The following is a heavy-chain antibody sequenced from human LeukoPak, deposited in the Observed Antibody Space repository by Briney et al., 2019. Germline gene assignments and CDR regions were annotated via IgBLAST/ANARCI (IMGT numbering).Heavy chain of an antibody. D-gene: IGHD3-10*01. Sequence: PGGSLRLSCAASGFTFSSYGMHWVRQAPGKGLEWVAVISYDGSNKYYADSVKGRFTISRDNSKNTLYLQMNSLRAEDTAVYYCAKGGVTSWFAAEYYQHRGQGTLVTVSS. J-gene: IGHJ1*01. CDR1: GFTFSSYG. CDR3: AKGGVTSWFAAEYYQH. V-gene: IGHV3-30*18. CDR2: ISYDGSNK.